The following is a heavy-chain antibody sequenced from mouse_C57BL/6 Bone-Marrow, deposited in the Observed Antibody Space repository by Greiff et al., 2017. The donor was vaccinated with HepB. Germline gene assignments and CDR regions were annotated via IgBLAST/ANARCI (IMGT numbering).Heavy chain of an antibody. D-gene: IGHD1-1*01. CDR2: INPSNGGT. J-gene: IGHJ4*01. Sequence: QVQLQQPGTELVKPGASVKLSCKASGYTFTSYWMHWVKQRPGQGLEWIGNINPSNGGTNYNEKFKSKATLTVDKSSSTAYMQLSSLTSEDSAVYYCARSPLLTVRTGYYYAMDYWGQGTSVTVSS. V-gene: IGHV1-53*01. CDR3: ARSPLLTVRTGYYYAMDY. CDR1: GYTFTSYW.